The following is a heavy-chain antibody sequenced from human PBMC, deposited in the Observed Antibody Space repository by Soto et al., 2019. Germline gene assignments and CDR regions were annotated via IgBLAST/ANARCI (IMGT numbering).Heavy chain of an antibody. J-gene: IGHJ6*02. V-gene: IGHV1-18*01. CDR2: IRAYNDNT. D-gene: IGHD3-10*01. CDR1: GYTFTSYG. CDR3: ERESYNYGSGSNTHHRCYGMGV. Sequence: QIQLAQSGPEVRKPGASVKVSCKASGYTFTSYGISWVRQAPGQGLEWLGWIRAYNDNTTYAQEIEVHVTFATDTSTSTAYFRVKNLNSYSPAVQISERESYNYGSGSNTHHRCYGMGVGGLGTTVTVSS.